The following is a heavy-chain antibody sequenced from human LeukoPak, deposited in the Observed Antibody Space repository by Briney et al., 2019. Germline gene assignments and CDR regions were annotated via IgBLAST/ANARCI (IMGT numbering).Heavy chain of an antibody. Sequence: PGGSLRLSCAASGFTFSSYAMSWVRQAPGKGLEWVSAISGSGGSTYYADSVKGRFTISRDNSKNTLYLQMNSLRAEDTAVYYCVNGYNFSYYFDYWGQGTLVTVSS. V-gene: IGHV3-23*01. CDR1: GFTFSSYA. J-gene: IGHJ4*02. D-gene: IGHD5-24*01. CDR3: VNGYNFSYYFDY. CDR2: ISGSGGST.